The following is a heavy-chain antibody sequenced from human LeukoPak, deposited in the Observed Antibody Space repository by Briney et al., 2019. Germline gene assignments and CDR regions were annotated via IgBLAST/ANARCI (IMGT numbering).Heavy chain of an antibody. J-gene: IGHJ4*02. CDR3: AASLIVGDQANFDY. CDR1: GYTLTELS. D-gene: IGHD1-26*01. Sequence: EASVKVSCKVSGYTLTELSMHWVRQAPGKGLEWMGGFDPEDGETIYAQKFQGRVTMTEDTSTDTAYMELSSLRSEDTAVYYCAASLIVGDQANFDYWGQGTLVTVSS. CDR2: FDPEDGET. V-gene: IGHV1-24*01.